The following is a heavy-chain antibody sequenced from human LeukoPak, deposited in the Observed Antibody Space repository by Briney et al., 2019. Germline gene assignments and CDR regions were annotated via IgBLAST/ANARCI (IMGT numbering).Heavy chain of an antibody. CDR3: ARDGGYSSSGSILEGWLDP. CDR2: INPSGGGT. Sequence: GASVKVSCKASGYTFTSYSIHWVRQAPGQGLEWMGIINPSGGGTSNAQMFQGRVTMTRDTSTSTVYMELSSLRSEDTAIYYCARDGGYSSSGSILEGWLDPWGQGTLVTVSS. CDR1: GYTFTSYS. D-gene: IGHD3-10*01. V-gene: IGHV1-46*01. J-gene: IGHJ5*02.